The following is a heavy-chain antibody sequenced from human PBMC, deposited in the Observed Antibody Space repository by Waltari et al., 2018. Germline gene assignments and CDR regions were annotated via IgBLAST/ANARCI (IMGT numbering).Heavy chain of an antibody. CDR1: GFTFSGYG. J-gene: IGHJ6*02. V-gene: IGHV3-33*01. CDR3: ARGNFYLYDILTGYYPSLDV. Sequence: QVQLVESGGGVVQPGRSLRLSCAASGFTFSGYGMHWVRQAPGKGLEWVAVIWYDGSNKFYADSVKGRFTISRDNSKNTLYLQMNSLRAEDTAVYYCARGNFYLYDILTGYYPSLDVWGQGTTVTVSS. D-gene: IGHD3-9*01. CDR2: IWYDGSNK.